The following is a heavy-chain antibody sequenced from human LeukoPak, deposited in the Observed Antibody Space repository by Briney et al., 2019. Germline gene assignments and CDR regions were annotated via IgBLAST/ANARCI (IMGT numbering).Heavy chain of an antibody. Sequence: PGGSLRLSFAASGFTFDDYGMSWVRQAPGKGLEWVSVINWNCGSTGYADSVKGRFTISRDNDKNSLSLQMNSLRAEDTALYYCARGARGVSGYYFDFWGQGTLVTVSS. CDR2: INWNCGST. D-gene: IGHD3-10*01. CDR3: ARGARGVSGYYFDF. J-gene: IGHJ4*02. CDR1: GFTFDDYG. V-gene: IGHV3-20*03.